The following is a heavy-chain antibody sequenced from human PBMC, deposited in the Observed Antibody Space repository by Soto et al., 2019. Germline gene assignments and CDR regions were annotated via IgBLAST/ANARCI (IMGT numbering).Heavy chain of an antibody. CDR3: ARAIGYGDWYYFDY. Sequence: QVQLQESGPGLVKPSQTLSLTCTVSGGSISSGNYYWSWIRQHPGKGLEWIGYIYYSGSTYYNPSLKSRVTISVDTSKHQFSLKLSSVTAADTAVYYCARAIGYGDWYYFDYWGQGTLVTVSS. J-gene: IGHJ4*02. D-gene: IGHD4-17*01. V-gene: IGHV4-31*03. CDR2: IYYSGST. CDR1: GGSISSGNYY.